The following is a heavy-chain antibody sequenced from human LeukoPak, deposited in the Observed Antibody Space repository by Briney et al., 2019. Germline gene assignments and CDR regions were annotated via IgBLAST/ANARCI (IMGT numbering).Heavy chain of an antibody. CDR1: GFTFSSYN. Sequence: PGGSLRLSCAASGFTFSSYNMNWVRQAPGKGLEWVSYISRSTSTIYYADSVKGRFTISRDNAKNSLSLQMNSLRAEDTAVYYCAKALSGYDRDYFDYWGQGTLVTVSS. D-gene: IGHD5-12*01. CDR2: ISRSTSTI. J-gene: IGHJ4*02. CDR3: AKALSGYDRDYFDY. V-gene: IGHV3-48*01.